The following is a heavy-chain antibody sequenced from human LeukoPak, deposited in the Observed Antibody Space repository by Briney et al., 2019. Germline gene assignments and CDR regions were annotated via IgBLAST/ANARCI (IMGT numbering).Heavy chain of an antibody. J-gene: IGHJ6*02. CDR3: ARTGGSYFYGMDV. CDR2: INHSGST. Sequence: SETLSLTCAVYGGSFSGYYWSWIRQPPGKGLEWIGEINHSGSTNYNPSLKSRVTISVDTSKNQFSLKLSSVTAADTAVYYCARTGGSYFYGMDVWGQGTTVTDPS. V-gene: IGHV4-34*01. D-gene: IGHD1-26*01. CDR1: GGSFSGYY.